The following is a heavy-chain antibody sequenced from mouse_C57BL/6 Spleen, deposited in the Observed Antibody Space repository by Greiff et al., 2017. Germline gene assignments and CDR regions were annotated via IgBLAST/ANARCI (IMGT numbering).Heavy chain of an antibody. CDR1: GFTFSSYA. CDR2: ISSGGDYI. J-gene: IGHJ4*01. CDR3: TRGYYDGSSYRYAMDY. Sequence: EVKLVESGEGLVKPGGSLKLSCAASGFTFSSYAMSWVRQTPEKRLEWVAYISSGGDYIYYADTVKGRFTISRDNARNTLYLQMSSLKSEDTAMYYCTRGYYDGSSYRYAMDYWGQGTSVTVSS. D-gene: IGHD1-1*01. V-gene: IGHV5-9-1*02.